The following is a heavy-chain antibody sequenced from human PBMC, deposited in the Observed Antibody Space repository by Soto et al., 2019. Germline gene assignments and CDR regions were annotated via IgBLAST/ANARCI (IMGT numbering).Heavy chain of an antibody. J-gene: IGHJ6*03. CDR3: ARSPNYYYYMDV. CDR1: GYTFSTYG. V-gene: IGHV1-18*01. CDR2: ISVYNGNT. Sequence: QVQLVQSGAAVKKPGASVKVSCKASGYTFSTYGISWVRQAPGQGLEWMGWISVYNGNTKYAQKLQGRVTMTADTSTSTAYMELRSLRSDDTAVYYCARSPNYYYYMDVWGKGTTVTVSS.